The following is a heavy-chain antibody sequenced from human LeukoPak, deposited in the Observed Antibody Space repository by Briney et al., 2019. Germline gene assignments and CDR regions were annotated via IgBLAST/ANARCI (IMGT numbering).Heavy chain of an antibody. V-gene: IGHV1-69*05. CDR2: IIPIFGTA. CDR1: GGTFSSYA. CDR3: AQYSGYCSSTSCYENFFDY. J-gene: IGHJ4*02. D-gene: IGHD2-2*01. Sequence: SVKVSCKASGGTFSSYAISWVRQAPGQGLEWMGGIIPIFGTANYAQKFQGRVTITTDESTSTAYMELSRLRSDDTAVYYCAQYSGYCSSTSCYENFFDYWGQGTLVTVSS.